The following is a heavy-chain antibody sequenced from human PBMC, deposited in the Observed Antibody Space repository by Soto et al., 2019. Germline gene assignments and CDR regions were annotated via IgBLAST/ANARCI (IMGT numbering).Heavy chain of an antibody. Sequence: QAQLVQSGAEVKKPGASVKVSCKASGFDLMRFHMYWVRQAPGQGLAWMGTINPGDGGTSYAEEFQDRVTMTRDTSTKTIYLELTSLTSKDTAVYYCARDRVDYGTTRRNNWFDPWGQGTLVTVS. J-gene: IGHJ5*02. CDR2: INPGDGGT. CDR1: GFDLMRFH. D-gene: IGHD1-7*01. CDR3: ARDRVDYGTTRRNNWFDP. V-gene: IGHV1-46*01.